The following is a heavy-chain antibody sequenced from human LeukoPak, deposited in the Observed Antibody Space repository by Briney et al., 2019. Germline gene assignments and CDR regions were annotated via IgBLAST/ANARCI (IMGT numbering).Heavy chain of an antibody. Sequence: GESLKISCKGSGYSFTDYWIGWVRQMPGQGLEWMAVILPGDSDSNIRYSPSFQGHVTVSADKSITTAYLHWSSLQASDTAIYYCARHQTPGNAWYLRTEGFRFDSWGQGTLVTVSS. J-gene: IGHJ4*02. D-gene: IGHD6-19*01. V-gene: IGHV5-51*01. CDR3: ARHQTPGNAWYLRTEGFRFDS. CDR2: ILPGDSDSNI. CDR1: GYSFTDYW.